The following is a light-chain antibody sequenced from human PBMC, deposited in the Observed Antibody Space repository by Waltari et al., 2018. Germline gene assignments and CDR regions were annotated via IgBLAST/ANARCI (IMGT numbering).Light chain of an antibody. Sequence: SYVVTQPPSVSVAPGQTARISCGGTDFGSKPVHWYQQKPGQAPVLVVFDDRFRPTGIPGRFSGSNSGNTATLTINRVEAGDEADYYCQVWDSRSDHVVFGGGTKLTLL. V-gene: IGLV3-21*02. CDR3: QVWDSRSDHVV. J-gene: IGLJ3*02. CDR2: DDR. CDR1: DFGSKP.